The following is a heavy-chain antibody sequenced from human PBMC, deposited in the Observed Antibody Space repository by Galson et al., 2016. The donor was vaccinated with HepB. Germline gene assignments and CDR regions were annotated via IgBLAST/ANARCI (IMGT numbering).Heavy chain of an antibody. V-gene: IGHV3-23*01. J-gene: IGHJ6*02. CDR1: GFSFSSYA. CDR2: ITSGGTT. CDR3: AKRPYSYGWHYGMDV. Sequence: SLRLSCAASGFSFSSYAMSWVRQAPGKGLEWVSGITSGGTTYYADSVKGRFTISRDNSKNILYLQMESLRAEDTAVYYCAKRPYSYGWHYGMDVWGQGTTVTVSS. D-gene: IGHD5-18*01.